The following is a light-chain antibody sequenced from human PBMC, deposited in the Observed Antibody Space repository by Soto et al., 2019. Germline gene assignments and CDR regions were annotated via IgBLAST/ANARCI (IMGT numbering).Light chain of an antibody. J-gene: IGLJ2*01. V-gene: IGLV2-14*01. CDR1: SNDVGGHNF. Sequence: QSALTQPASVSGSPGQSITISCTGTSNDVGGHNFVSWYQQHPGTAPKLMIYDVSNRPSGVSNRFSGSKSGNTASLTISGLQAEDEADYCCSSYTSSSTVVFGGGTKLTVL. CDR3: SSYTSSSTVV. CDR2: DVS.